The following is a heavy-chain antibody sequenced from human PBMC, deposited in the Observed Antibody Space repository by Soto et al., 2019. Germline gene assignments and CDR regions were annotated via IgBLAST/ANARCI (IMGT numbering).Heavy chain of an antibody. Sequence: SETLSLTCTVSGGSVSSGFYYWTWIRQSSGKGPEWIGYIYYSGTTSYNPSLKSRVTMSRDTSKNLFSLELNSVTAADTAVDYCARGLPHDAFDSWGQGTMVTVSS. D-gene: IGHD2-21*01. J-gene: IGHJ3*02. CDR2: IYYSGTT. V-gene: IGHV4-61*01. CDR1: GGSVSSGFYY. CDR3: ARGLPHDAFDS.